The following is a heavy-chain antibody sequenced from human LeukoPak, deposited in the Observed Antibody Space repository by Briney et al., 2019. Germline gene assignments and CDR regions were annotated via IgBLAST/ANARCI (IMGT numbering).Heavy chain of an antibody. CDR1: GGSFSDYY. D-gene: IGHD5-18*01. CDR3: ARGDVDTAMVPFDY. V-gene: IGHV4-34*01. J-gene: IGHJ4*02. Sequence: SETLSLTCAVYGGSFSDYYWSWIRQPPGKGLEWIGEINHSGSTNYNPSLKSRVTISVDTSKNQFSLKLSSVTAADTAVYYCARGDVDTAMVPFDYWGQGTLVTVSS. CDR2: INHSGST.